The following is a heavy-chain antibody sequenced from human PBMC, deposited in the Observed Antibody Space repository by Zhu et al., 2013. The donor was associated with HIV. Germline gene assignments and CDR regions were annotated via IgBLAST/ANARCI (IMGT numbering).Heavy chain of an antibody. CDR1: GYIFRNYD. D-gene: IGHD4-4*01. V-gene: IGHV1-8*01. J-gene: IGHJ5*02. Sequence: QVQLVQSGAEVKKPGASVKVSCWASGYIFRNYDINWVRRAPGQGLEWMGWMNPKSGHTDFARKFQGRVTLTMEIGLSTAYMELYNLGYEDTAVYYCTRAPXLHKDFGRRNWFDPWGQGTLVTVSS. CDR2: MNPKSGHT. CDR3: TRAPXLHKDFGRRNWFDP.